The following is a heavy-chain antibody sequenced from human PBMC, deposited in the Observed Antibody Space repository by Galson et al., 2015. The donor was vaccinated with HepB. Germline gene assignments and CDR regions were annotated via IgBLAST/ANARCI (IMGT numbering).Heavy chain of an antibody. CDR1: GFTFSKYW. Sequence: QSGAEVKMPGESLKISCKTSGFTFSKYWIGWVRQKSGEGLEWMGMFQPRDSEISYSPSFQGRVAVSVDNSIATAYLHLSGLKTSDSAIYYCARRVGGPGFDFSHYRPFYFDFWGQGTLVSVSA. J-gene: IGHJ4*02. CDR2: FQPRDSEI. D-gene: IGHD5-12*01. CDR3: ARRVGGPGFDFSHYRPFYFDF. V-gene: IGHV5-51*01.